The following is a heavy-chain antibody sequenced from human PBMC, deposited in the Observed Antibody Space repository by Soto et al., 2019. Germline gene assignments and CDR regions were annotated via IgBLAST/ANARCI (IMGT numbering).Heavy chain of an antibody. J-gene: IGHJ6*03. CDR1: GFTFSSYW. CDR2: IKQDGSEK. V-gene: IGHV3-7*01. Sequence: EVQLVESGGGLVQPGGSLRLSCAASGFTFSSYWMSWVRQAPGKGLEWVANIKQDGSEKYYVDSVKGRFTISRDNAKNSLYLQMNSLRAEDTAVYYCAREGKGYNWNDGDIYYYYYYMDVWGKGTTVTVSS. CDR3: AREGKGYNWNDGDIYYYYYYMDV. D-gene: IGHD1-1*01.